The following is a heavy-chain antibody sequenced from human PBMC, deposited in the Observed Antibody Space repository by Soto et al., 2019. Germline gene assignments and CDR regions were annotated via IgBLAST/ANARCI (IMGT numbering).Heavy chain of an antibody. J-gene: IGHJ4*02. V-gene: IGHV4-30-2*01. CDR2: IYHSGST. Sequence: PSETLSLSCAVSGGSISSGGYAGSWIQQPPGKGLEWIGYIYHSGSTYYNPSLKSRVTISVDRSKNQFSLKLSSVTAADTAVYYCARANYYDSSGYQPRLDYWGQGTLVTVSS. CDR1: GGSISSGGYA. CDR3: ARANYYDSSGYQPRLDY. D-gene: IGHD3-22*01.